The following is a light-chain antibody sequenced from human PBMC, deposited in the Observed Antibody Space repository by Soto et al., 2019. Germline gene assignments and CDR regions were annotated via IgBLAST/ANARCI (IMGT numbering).Light chain of an antibody. CDR2: DVS. CDR3: SSYTSSSTLYV. CDR1: NRDVGGYNY. J-gene: IGLJ1*01. Sequence: SALTQPASAARSPGQSVTISCTGTNRDVGGYNYVSWYQQHPGKAPKLMIYDVSNRPSGVSNRFSGSKSGNTASLTISGLQAEDEADYYCSSYTSSSTLYVFGTGTKVTVL. V-gene: IGLV2-14*01.